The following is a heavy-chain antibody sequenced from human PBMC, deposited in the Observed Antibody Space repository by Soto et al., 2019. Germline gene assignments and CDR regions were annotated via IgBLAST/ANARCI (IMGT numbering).Heavy chain of an antibody. CDR3: ARDWVATVADFDY. Sequence: QVQLVESGGGVVQPGRSLRLSCAASGFTFSSYGMHWVRQAPGKGLEWVAVIWYDGSNKYYADSVKGRFTISRDNSKNTLHLQMNTLRAEDTAVYYCARDWVATVADFDYWGQGTLVTVSS. V-gene: IGHV3-33*01. CDR1: GFTFSSYG. D-gene: IGHD4-17*01. CDR2: IWYDGSNK. J-gene: IGHJ4*02.